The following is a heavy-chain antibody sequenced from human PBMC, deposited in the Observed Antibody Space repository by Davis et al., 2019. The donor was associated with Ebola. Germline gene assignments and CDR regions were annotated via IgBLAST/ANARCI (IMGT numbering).Heavy chain of an antibody. V-gene: IGHV3-11*06. CDR3: ARGGGRYCSNTSCAHDAFDI. Sequence: GSLTLSCAASGFSFSDTYKSWICHTPAKGLECFSFISRATGYTKYSDSVEGRFTVSRYNAKKSLYLQLNSLRAEDKATYYCARGGGRYCSNTSCAHDAFDIWGQGTVVTVSS. CDR1: GFSFSDTY. J-gene: IGHJ3*02. CDR2: ISRATGYT. D-gene: IGHD2-2*01.